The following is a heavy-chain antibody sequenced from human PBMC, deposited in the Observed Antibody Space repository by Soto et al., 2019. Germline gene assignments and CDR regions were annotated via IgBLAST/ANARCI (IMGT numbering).Heavy chain of an antibody. J-gene: IGHJ3*01. V-gene: IGHV4-4*02. CDR2: IFHGVTT. CDR3: VKNGWYSADV. D-gene: IGHD6-19*01. Sequence: QMQLQESGPGLVKPSGTLSLACAVSGVSVSSDNWWSWFRQPPGKRLEWIGEIFHGVTTNYNPSLKSRVTISVDRSRDQFSLTLTSVTAADTAIYYCVKNGWYSADVWGQGTKVIVSS. CDR1: GVSVSSDNW.